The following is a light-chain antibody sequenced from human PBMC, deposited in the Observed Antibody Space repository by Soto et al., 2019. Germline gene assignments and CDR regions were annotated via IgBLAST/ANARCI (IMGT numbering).Light chain of an antibody. V-gene: IGKV1-5*01. Sequence: DIQMTQSPSTLSASVGDRVTITCRASQSISSWLAWYQQKPGKAPNLLIYDASSLESGVPSRFSGSGSGTEFTLTISSLQPDDFATYYCQQYNTYRGTFGQGPKVDIK. J-gene: IGKJ1*01. CDR1: QSISSW. CDR2: DAS. CDR3: QQYNTYRGT.